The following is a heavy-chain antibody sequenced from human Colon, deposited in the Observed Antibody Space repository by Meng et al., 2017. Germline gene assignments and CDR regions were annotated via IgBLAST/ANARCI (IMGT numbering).Heavy chain of an antibody. CDR1: GYTFTSYD. CDR3: ARGDYDILTGYPDYNWFDP. V-gene: IGHV1-8*03. D-gene: IGHD3-9*01. Sequence: VAELQMPGASVKLSCTAYGYTFTSYDINWVRQATGQWLELMGWMNPNSGNTGDAQKFQGRVTITRNTSISTAYMELSSLRSEDTAVYYCARGDYDILTGYPDYNWFDPWGQGTLVTVSS. J-gene: IGHJ5*02. CDR2: MNPNSGNT.